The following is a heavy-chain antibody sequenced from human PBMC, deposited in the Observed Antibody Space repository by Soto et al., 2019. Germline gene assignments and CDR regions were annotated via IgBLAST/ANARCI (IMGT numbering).Heavy chain of an antibody. V-gene: IGHV3-23*01. D-gene: IGHD6-13*01. CDR1: GLTFSRYT. Sequence: EVQLLESGGGLVQPGGSLRLACAASGLTFSRYTMGWVRQAPGKGLEWVSAIIASGVITYYADSVKGRFTISRDNSNHTVYLHMNSLRAEDTAVYYCAKDLRGPEAGTWYFDLWGRGTLVTVSS. CDR2: IIASGVIT. J-gene: IGHJ2*01. CDR3: AKDLRGPEAGTWYFDL.